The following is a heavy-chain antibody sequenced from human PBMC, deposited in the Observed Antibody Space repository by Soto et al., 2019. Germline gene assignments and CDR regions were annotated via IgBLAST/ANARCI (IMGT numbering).Heavy chain of an antibody. V-gene: IGHV4-59*08. Sequence: QVQLQESGPGLVKPSETLSLTCTVSGGSISSYYWSWIRQPPGKGLECIGYIYYSGSTNYNPSLKSRVTISVDTSKNQFSLKLSSVTAADTVVYYCARNYGDYVDYWGQGTLVTVSS. CDR1: GGSISSYY. CDR3: ARNYGDYVDY. J-gene: IGHJ4*02. CDR2: IYYSGST. D-gene: IGHD4-17*01.